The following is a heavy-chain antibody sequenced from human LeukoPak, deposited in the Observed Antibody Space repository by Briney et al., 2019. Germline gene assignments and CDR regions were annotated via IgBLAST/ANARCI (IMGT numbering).Heavy chain of an antibody. CDR1: GFTFSSYG. J-gene: IGHJ6*02. V-gene: IGHV3-30*03. CDR3: ASNVGMDV. CDR2: ISYDGSNK. Sequence: GRSLRLSCAASGFTFSSYGMHWARQAPGKGLEWVAVISYDGSNKYYADSVKGRFTISRDNSKNTLYLQMNSLRAEDTAVYYCASNVGMDVWGQGTTVTVSS.